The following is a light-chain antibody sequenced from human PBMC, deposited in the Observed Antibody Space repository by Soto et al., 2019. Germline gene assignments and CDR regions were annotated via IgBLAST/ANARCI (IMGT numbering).Light chain of an antibody. V-gene: IGKV1-5*03. J-gene: IGKJ4*01. Sequence: DIQVTQSPSTLSASVGDRVTITCRASQSISSWLAWYQQKPGKAPKLLIYQASILKSGVPSRFSGSGSGTDFTLTISSLQPDAFATYYCQDYSSTSGLTFCGGAKVEIK. CDR3: QDYSSTSGLT. CDR1: QSISSW. CDR2: QAS.